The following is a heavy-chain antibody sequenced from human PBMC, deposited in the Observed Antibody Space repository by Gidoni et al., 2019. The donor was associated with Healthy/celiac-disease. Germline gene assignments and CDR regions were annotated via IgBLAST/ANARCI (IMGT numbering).Heavy chain of an antibody. CDR3: TRDGGYYYGSGSYHKFSN. CDR1: GFTFGDYA. CDR2: IRSKAYGGTT. Sequence: EVQLVESGGGLVQPGRSLRLSCTASGFTFGDYAMSWVRQAPGKGLEWVGFIRSKAYGGTTEYAASVKGRFTISRDDSKSIAYLQMNSLKTEDTAVYYCTRDGGYYYGSGSYHKFSNWGQGTLVTVSS. V-gene: IGHV3-49*04. J-gene: IGHJ4*02. D-gene: IGHD3-10*01.